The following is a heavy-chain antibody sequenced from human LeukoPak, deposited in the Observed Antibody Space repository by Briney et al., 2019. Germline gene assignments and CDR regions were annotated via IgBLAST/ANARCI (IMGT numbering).Heavy chain of an antibody. CDR3: AKTYNWNYDY. CDR2: ISGSGDST. Sequence: GGSLRLSCVASGFTFSSYAMSWVRQAPGKGLEWVSVISGSGDSTYYADSVKGRFTFSRDNSKNTLYLQMSSLRVEDTAVYYCAKTYNWNYDYWGQGTLVTVSS. CDR1: GFTFSSYA. V-gene: IGHV3-23*01. J-gene: IGHJ4*02. D-gene: IGHD1-7*01.